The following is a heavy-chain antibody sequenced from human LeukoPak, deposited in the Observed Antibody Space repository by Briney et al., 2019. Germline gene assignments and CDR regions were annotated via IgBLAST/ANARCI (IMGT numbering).Heavy chain of an antibody. CDR2: ICGSGGYS. J-gene: IGHJ4*02. CDR3: ATVTGILYYDNSRYQYYFDY. CDR1: GFTFNNNV. D-gene: IGHD3-22*01. Sequence: GGSLRLSCEASGFTFNNNVMSWVRQAPGKGPGWVSVICGSGGYSYDADSVKGRFTISRDNSKNTLYLQMNSLRAEDTAVYYCATVTGILYYDNSRYQYYFDYWGQGTLVTVSS. V-gene: IGHV3-23*01.